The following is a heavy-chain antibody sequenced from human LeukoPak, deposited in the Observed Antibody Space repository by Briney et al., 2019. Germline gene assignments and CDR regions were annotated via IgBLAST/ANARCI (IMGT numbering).Heavy chain of an antibody. J-gene: IGHJ4*02. CDR2: INWNGSTT. CDR3: VRGVDY. Sequence: GGSLRLSCAASGFASDTYGMNWVRQVSGKGLEWVSGINWNGSTTNYGDSVKGRVIISRDNAKNSLYLQLNSLRVEDTALYYCVRGVDYWGQGIQVTVTS. CDR1: GFASDTYG. V-gene: IGHV3-20*04.